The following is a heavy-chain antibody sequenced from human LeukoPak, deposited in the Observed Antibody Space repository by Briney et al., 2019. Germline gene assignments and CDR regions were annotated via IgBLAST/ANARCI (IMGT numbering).Heavy chain of an antibody. CDR3: ARDFVGYDILTGYYRFHYFDY. CDR1: RYTFTSYG. CDR2: INSNSGGT. Sequence: ASVKVSCKASRYTFTSYGISWVRQAPGQGLEWMGWINSNSGGTNYAQKFQGRVTMTRDTSISTAYMELSRLRSDDTAVYYCARDFVGYDILTGYYRFHYFDYWGQGTLVTVSS. J-gene: IGHJ4*02. V-gene: IGHV1-2*02. D-gene: IGHD3-9*01.